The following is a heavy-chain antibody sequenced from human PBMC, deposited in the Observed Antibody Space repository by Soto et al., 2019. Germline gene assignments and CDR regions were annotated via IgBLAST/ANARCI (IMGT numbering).Heavy chain of an antibody. Sequence: ASVKVSCKVSGYTLTELSMHWVRQAPGKGLEWMGGFDPEDGETIYAQKFQGRVTMTEDTSTDTAYMELSSLRSEDTAVYYCATAVGGNSSSWPNDAFDIWGQGTMVTVSS. V-gene: IGHV1-24*01. CDR3: ATAVGGNSSSWPNDAFDI. J-gene: IGHJ3*02. CDR2: FDPEDGET. D-gene: IGHD6-13*01. CDR1: GYTLTELS.